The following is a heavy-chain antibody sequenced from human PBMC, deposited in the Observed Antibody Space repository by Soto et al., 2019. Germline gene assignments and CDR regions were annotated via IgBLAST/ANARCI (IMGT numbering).Heavy chain of an antibody. CDR3: TTDPGDYEDF. V-gene: IGHV3-15*01. D-gene: IGHD4-17*01. CDR1: GITFSNAW. CDR2: IKNKADGGTT. J-gene: IGHJ4*02. Sequence: EVQLVESGGDLVKPGGCLRLSCAASGITFSNAWMIWVRQAPGKGLEWVGRIKNKADGGTTDYAVSVRGRFTISRDDSKNTLFLQMNSLETEDTAVYYCTTDPGDYEDFWGQGTLVTVSS.